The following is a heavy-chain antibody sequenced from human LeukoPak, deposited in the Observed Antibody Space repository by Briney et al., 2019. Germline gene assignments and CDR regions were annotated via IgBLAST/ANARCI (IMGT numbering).Heavy chain of an antibody. CDR3: ARLSARSGYYPADD. Sequence: SETLSLTCAVYGGSFSGYYWSWIRQPPGKGLEWIGEINHSGSTNYNPSLKSRVTISVDTSKNHFSLNVSSVTAADTAVYYCARLSARSGYYPADDWGQGTLVTVSS. J-gene: IGHJ4*02. D-gene: IGHD3-22*01. V-gene: IGHV4-34*01. CDR1: GGSFSGYY. CDR2: INHSGST.